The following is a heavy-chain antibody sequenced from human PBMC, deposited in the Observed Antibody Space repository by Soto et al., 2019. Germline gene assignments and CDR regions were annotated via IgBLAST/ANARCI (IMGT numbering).Heavy chain of an antibody. CDR2: INPNNGGT. CDR3: ARDNKGADDILTGDYSYNGLDV. Sequence: GASVKVSCKASGYTFSGYYMHWVRQAPGQGLEWMGWINPNNGGTNYAQKFQGRVTMTRDTSISTAYMELSRLGSDDTAVFYCARDNKGADDILTGDYSYNGLDVWGQGTTVTVSS. V-gene: IGHV1-2*02. D-gene: IGHD3-9*01. CDR1: GYTFSGYY. J-gene: IGHJ6*02.